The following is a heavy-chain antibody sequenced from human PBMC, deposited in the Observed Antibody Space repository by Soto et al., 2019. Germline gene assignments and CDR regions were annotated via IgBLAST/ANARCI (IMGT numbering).Heavy chain of an antibody. V-gene: IGHV3-9*01. CDR1: GFSFDDYG. CDR3: ARDNDLDRDGPFDY. CDR2: ISWDSGDI. Sequence: PGCSLRLSCEASGFSFDDYGMHWVRQGPGKGLEWVSVISWDSGDIYYVDSVKGQFTISRDNAKKSLYLQMNSLRTEDTALYYCARDNDLDRDGPFDYWGQGILVTGSS. J-gene: IGHJ4*02. D-gene: IGHD2-2*03.